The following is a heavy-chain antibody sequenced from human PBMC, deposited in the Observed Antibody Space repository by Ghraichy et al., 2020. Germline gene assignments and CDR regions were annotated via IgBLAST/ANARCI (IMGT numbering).Heavy chain of an antibody. D-gene: IGHD6-13*01. V-gene: IGHV3-21*01. Sequence: GGSLRLSCAASGFTFSSYSMNWVRQAPGKGLEWVSSISSSSSYIYYADSVKGRFTISRDNAKNSLYLQMNSLRAEDTAVYYCARDSVLQQLGIDYWGQGTLVTVSS. CDR1: GFTFSSYS. CDR2: ISSSSSYI. CDR3: ARDSVLQQLGIDY. J-gene: IGHJ4*02.